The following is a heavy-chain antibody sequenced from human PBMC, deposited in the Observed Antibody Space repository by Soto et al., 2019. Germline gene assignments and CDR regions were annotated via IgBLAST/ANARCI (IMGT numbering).Heavy chain of an antibody. D-gene: IGHD6-19*01. CDR2: ITGTGSGT. J-gene: IGHJ4*02. CDR1: GFTLSSYA. V-gene: IGHV3-23*01. CDR3: AKYTSGWDFDF. Sequence: RGSLRLSGAASGFTLSSYAMSWVRQTPVKGLEWVSSITGTGSGTYYSDSVEGRFTISRDNSKNTLFLHMNSLRAEDTAVYYCAKYTSGWDFDFWGQGTLVTVSS.